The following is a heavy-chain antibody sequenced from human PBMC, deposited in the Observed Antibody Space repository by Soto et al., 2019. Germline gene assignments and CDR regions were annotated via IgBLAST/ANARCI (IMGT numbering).Heavy chain of an antibody. Sequence: HPGGSLRLSCAASGFTFSSYAMNWVRQAPGKGLEWVAVICFDGSNKYYADSVKGRFTISRDNSKNTLYLQMNSLRAEDTAVYYCARIDVPYSSSWQMYYFDYWGQGTLVTVSS. CDR2: ICFDGSNK. CDR3: ARIDVPYSSSWQMYYFDY. J-gene: IGHJ4*02. V-gene: IGHV3-30-3*01. CDR1: GFTFSSYA. D-gene: IGHD6-13*01.